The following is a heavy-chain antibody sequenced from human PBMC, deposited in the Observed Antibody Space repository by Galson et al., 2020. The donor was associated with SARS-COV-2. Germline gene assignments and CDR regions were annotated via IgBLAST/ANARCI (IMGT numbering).Heavy chain of an antibody. CDR1: GDSISSSY. D-gene: IGHD2-8*01. Sequence: SETLSLTCTVAGDSISSSYWTWLRQPPGKGLEWIGYMHYSGSTQYNPSLKSRLIISVDTSKNQFSLKVRSVTAADAAIYYCARAGGYCNNGVCYLDYWGQGIPVTVSS. CDR3: ARAGGYCNNGVCYLDY. V-gene: IGHV4-59*01. J-gene: IGHJ4*02. CDR2: MHYSGST.